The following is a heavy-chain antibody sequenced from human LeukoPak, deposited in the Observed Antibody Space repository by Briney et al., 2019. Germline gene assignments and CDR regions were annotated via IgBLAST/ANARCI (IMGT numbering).Heavy chain of an antibody. CDR3: AKDAYYYGSGSYYIPRWYYYYYMDV. CDR2: ISYDGGKK. D-gene: IGHD3-10*01. V-gene: IGHV3-30*18. CDR1: GFIFSSHD. Sequence: PGGSLRLSCAASGFIFSSHDMHWVRQAPGKGLEWVAIISYDGGKKDYADSVKGRFTISRDNSKNTLYLQMNSLRAEDTAVYYCAKDAYYYGSGSYYIPRWYYYYYMDVWGKGTTVTISS. J-gene: IGHJ6*03.